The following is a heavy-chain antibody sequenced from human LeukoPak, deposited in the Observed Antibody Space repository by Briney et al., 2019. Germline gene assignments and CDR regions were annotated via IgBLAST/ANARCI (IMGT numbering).Heavy chain of an antibody. CDR3: ARDPNFDWLSDIDY. CDR2: ISPSGSIS. CDR1: GFRFSAYG. J-gene: IGHJ4*02. D-gene: IGHD3-9*01. Sequence: GGSLRLSCDASGFRFSAYGMSWVRQAPGKGLEWVSGISPSGSISYYADSVKGRFTISRDNAKNTLYLQMNSLRAEDTAVYYCARDPNFDWLSDIDYWGQGTLVTVSS. V-gene: IGHV3-23*01.